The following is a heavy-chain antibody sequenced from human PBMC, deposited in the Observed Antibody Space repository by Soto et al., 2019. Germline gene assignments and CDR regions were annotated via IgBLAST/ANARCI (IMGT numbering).Heavy chain of an antibody. CDR2: IYPGDSDT. V-gene: IGHV5-51*01. J-gene: IGHJ5*02. Sequence: GESLKISCKGSGYSFTSYWIGWVRQMPGKGLEWMGIIYPGDSDTRYSPSFQGQVTISADKSISTAYLQWSSLKASDTAMYYCARSAGEVGYCSSTSCYALWFDPWGQGTLVTVSS. CDR1: GYSFTSYW. D-gene: IGHD2-2*01. CDR3: ARSAGEVGYCSSTSCYALWFDP.